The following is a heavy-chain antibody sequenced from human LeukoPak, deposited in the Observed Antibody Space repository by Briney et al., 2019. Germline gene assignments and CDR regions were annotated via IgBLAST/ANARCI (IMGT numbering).Heavy chain of an antibody. CDR2: IYTSGRT. V-gene: IGHV4-39*01. CDR1: GGSISSSSYY. D-gene: IGHD3-22*01. CDR3: ARHGGYYDSSGYYYWKYYFDY. Sequence: SETLSLTCTVSGGSISSSSYYWGWIRQPPGKGLEWIGRIYTSGRTNNNPSLKSRVTISVDTSKNQFSLKLSSVTAADTAVYYCARHGGYYDSSGYYYWKYYFDYWGQGTLVTVSS. J-gene: IGHJ4*02.